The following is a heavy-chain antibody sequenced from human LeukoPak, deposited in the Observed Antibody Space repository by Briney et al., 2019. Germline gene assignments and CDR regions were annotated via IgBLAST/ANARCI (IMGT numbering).Heavy chain of an antibody. CDR2: IYYSGST. D-gene: IGHD3-10*01. CDR1: GGSISSSSYY. CDR3: ARVKEMVQGVPPARWFDP. V-gene: IGHV4-39*07. Sequence: PSETLSLTCTVSGGSISSSSYYWGWIRQPPGKGLEWIGSIYYSGSTYYNPSLKSRVTISVDTSKDQFSLKLSSVTAADTAVYYCARVKEMVQGVPPARWFDPWGQGTLVTVSS. J-gene: IGHJ5*02.